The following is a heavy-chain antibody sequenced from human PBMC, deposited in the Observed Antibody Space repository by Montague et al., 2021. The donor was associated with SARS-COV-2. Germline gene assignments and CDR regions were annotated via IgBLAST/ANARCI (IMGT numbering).Heavy chain of an antibody. J-gene: IGHJ4*02. V-gene: IGHV3-74*01. CDR2: IDSDGTTT. D-gene: IGHD6-13*01. CDR3: AREYSSSWLIDY. Sequence: SLRLSCEASGFTFSTYWMHWVRQAPGKGLVWVSRIDSDGTTTNYSDSXKARLTISRDNAKNTLYLQMNSLRAEDTAVYYCAREYSSSWLIDYWGQGTLVTVSS. CDR1: GFTFSTYW.